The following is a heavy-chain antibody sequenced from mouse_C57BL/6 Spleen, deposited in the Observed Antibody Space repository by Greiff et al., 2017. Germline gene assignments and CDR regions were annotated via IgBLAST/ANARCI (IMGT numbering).Heavy chain of an antibody. Sequence: EVQLVESGGGLVQPGGSLSLSCAASGFTFTDYYMSWVRQPPGKALEWLGFIRNKANGYTTEYSASVKGRFTISRDNSQSFLYLQMNALRADDSYTYYCAMYHYYGGSCDYFAYWGQGTTLTVSS. CDR3: AMYHYYGGSCDYFAY. V-gene: IGHV7-3*01. CDR2: IRNKANGYTT. J-gene: IGHJ2*01. D-gene: IGHD1-1*01. CDR1: GFTFTDYY.